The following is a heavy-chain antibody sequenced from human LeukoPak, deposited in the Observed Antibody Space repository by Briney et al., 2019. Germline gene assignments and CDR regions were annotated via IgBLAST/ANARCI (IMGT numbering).Heavy chain of an antibody. V-gene: IGHV3-23*01. J-gene: IGHJ3*02. D-gene: IGHD2-2*02. CDR2: IRGSGGST. CDR3: AKGLGYCSSTSCYTGFDAFDI. Sequence: GGSLRLSCAASGFTLNSYAMSWVRQAPGKGLEWVSDIRGSGGSTYYADSVKGRLTISRDNSKNTLYLQMNSLRAEDTAVYYCAKGLGYCSSTSCYTGFDAFDIWGQGTMVTVSS. CDR1: GFTLNSYA.